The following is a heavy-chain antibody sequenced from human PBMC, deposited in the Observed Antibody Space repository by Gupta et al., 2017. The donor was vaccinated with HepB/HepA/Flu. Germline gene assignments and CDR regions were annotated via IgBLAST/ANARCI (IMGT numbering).Heavy chain of an antibody. V-gene: IGHV3-48*03. J-gene: IGHJ4*02. Sequence: EVQLVESGGGLVQPGGSLRRSCAASGFTFSSYELNWVRQAQGNGLEWVSYISSSGSTIYYADSVKSRFTISRDNAKNSLYLQMNSLRAEDTAVYYCASSGSENFDYWGQGTLVTVSS. CDR2: ISSSGSTI. CDR1: GFTFSSYE. CDR3: ASSGSENFDY. D-gene: IGHD6-19*01.